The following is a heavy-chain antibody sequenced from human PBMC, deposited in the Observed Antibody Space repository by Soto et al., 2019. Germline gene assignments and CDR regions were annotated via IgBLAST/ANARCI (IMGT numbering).Heavy chain of an antibody. CDR1: GFTFSSYA. V-gene: IGHV3-30-3*01. J-gene: IGHJ6*02. CDR3: ARDSSGSWINYGMDV. D-gene: IGHD6-13*01. Sequence: GGSLRLSCAASGFTFSSYAMHWVRQAPGKGLEWVAVISYDGSNKYYADSVKGRFTISRDNSKNTLYLQMNSLRAEDTAVYYCARDSSGSWINYGMDVWGQGTTVTVSS. CDR2: ISYDGSNK.